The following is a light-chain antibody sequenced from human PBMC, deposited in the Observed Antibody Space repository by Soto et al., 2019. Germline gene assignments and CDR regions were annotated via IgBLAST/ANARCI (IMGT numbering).Light chain of an antibody. J-gene: IGKJ4*01. Sequence: DIQVTQSPPTLSASVGDRVTITCRASQTISTWMAWYQQKPGKAPKLLVYDASTLQSGVPPRFSGSGSGTDFTLTISSLQPEDLATYYCQQANSFSSLTFGGGTKVDIK. V-gene: IGKV1-12*02. CDR1: QTISTW. CDR2: DAS. CDR3: QQANSFSSLT.